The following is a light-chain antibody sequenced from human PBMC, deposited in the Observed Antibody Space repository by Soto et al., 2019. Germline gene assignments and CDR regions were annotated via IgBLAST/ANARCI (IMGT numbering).Light chain of an antibody. V-gene: IGLV1-44*01. CDR2: SSN. CDR1: SSTIGSNS. CDR3: AAWDDSLNGHI. J-gene: IGLJ1*01. Sequence: QSVLTQPHSASGTPGQRVTISCSGSSSTIGSNSVHWFQQVPGTAPKPLIYSSNQRPSGVPERFSGSKSGTSASLAISGLQSEDEADYYCAAWDDSLNGHIFGTGTKVTVL.